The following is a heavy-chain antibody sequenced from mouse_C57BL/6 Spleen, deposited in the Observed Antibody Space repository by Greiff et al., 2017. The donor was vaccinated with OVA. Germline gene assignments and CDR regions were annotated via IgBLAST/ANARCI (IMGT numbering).Heavy chain of an antibody. J-gene: IGHJ2*01. Sequence: VMQSHGKSLEWIGDINPNNGGTSYNQKFKGKATLTVDKSSSTAYMELRSLTSEDSAVYYCARGAYDGYYGGYWGQGTTLTVSS. CDR2: INPNNGGT. CDR3: ARGAYDGYYGGY. D-gene: IGHD2-3*01. V-gene: IGHV1-26*01.